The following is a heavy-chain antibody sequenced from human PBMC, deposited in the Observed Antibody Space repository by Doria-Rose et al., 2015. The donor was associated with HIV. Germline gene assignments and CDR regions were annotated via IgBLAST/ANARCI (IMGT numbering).Heavy chain of an antibody. D-gene: IGHD6-13*01. CDR2: MFSDDER. J-gene: IGHJ4*02. CDR1: GVSLSSPGMG. Sequence: VTLKESGPVLVKPTETLTLTCTVSGVSLSSPGMGVSWIRQPPGKALERLANMFSDDERSYKTSLKSSLTISRGTSRSQVVLTMTDMDPVDTATYYCARIKSSRWYHKYYFDFWGQGTLVIVSA. CDR3: ARIKSSRWYHKYYFDF. V-gene: IGHV2-26*01.